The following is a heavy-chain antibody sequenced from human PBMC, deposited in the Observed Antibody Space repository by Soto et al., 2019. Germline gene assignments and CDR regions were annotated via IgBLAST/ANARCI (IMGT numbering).Heavy chain of an antibody. J-gene: IGHJ3*02. CDR1: GFSFSSYT. CDR2: ISGASTDI. Sequence: PRLSCAASGFSFSSYTLNWFRQAPEKGLEWVSSISGASTDIYYTDLVKGRFTISRDNVKNSLFLQMNSLRAEDTAVYYCARESDPAKAFDIWGQGTMVTVS. V-gene: IGHV3-21*01. CDR3: ARESDPAKAFDI.